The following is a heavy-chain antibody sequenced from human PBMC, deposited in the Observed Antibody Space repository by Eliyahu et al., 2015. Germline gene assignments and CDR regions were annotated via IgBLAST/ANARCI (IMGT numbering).Heavy chain of an antibody. CDR1: GFTFSSYE. CDR2: ISSSGSTI. V-gene: IGHV3-48*03. Sequence: EVXLVXSGGXXXQXGGSLRLSXXASGFTFSSYEMNWVRQAPGKGLEWVSYISSSGSTIYYADSVKGRFTISRDNAKNSLYLQMNSLRAEDTAVYYCASLRRIDYWGQGTLVTVSS. D-gene: IGHD4-17*01. CDR3: ASLRRIDY. J-gene: IGHJ4*02.